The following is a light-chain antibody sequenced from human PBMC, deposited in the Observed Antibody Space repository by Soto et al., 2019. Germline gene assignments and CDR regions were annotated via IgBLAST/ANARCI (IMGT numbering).Light chain of an antibody. CDR3: QQYNSYLPYT. CDR2: DAS. Sequence: DIQMTQSPSTLSASVGDSVTITCRASERISSWLAWYQQKPGKVPKLLIYDASTLESGVPSRFSGSGFGTEFTLTISRLQPDDFATYYCQQYNSYLPYTFGQGTKVDIK. CDR1: ERISSW. J-gene: IGKJ2*01. V-gene: IGKV1-5*01.